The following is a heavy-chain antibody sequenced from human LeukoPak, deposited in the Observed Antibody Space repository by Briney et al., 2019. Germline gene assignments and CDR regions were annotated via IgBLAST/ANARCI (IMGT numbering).Heavy chain of an antibody. D-gene: IGHD3-9*01. CDR1: GFTFSSYA. J-gene: IGHJ4*02. Sequence: GGSLRLSCAASGFTFSSYAMHWVRQAPGKGLEWVAVISYDGSNKYYAGSVKGRFTISRDNSKNTLYLQMNSLRAEDTAVYYCARDPRYFDWFPKPGDYWGQGTLVTVSS. CDR3: ARDPRYFDWFPKPGDY. CDR2: ISYDGSNK. V-gene: IGHV3-30-3*01.